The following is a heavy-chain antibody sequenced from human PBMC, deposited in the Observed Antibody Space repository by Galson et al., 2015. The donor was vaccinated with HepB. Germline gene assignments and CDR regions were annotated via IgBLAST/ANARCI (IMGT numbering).Heavy chain of an antibody. Sequence: SLRLSCAASGFTFSSYALSWVRQAPGKGLEWVSGSSGSGGSTYYADSVKGRFTMSRDTSKKMLHLQMNSLRAEDTAVYYCAKDVYCGDTSCSSFDCWGQGALVTVSS. CDR3: AKDVYCGDTSCSSFDC. V-gene: IGHV3-23*01. J-gene: IGHJ4*02. D-gene: IGHD2-2*01. CDR1: GFTFSSYA. CDR2: SSGSGGST.